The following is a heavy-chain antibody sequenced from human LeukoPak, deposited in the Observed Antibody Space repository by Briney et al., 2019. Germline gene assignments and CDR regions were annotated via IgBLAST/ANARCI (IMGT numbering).Heavy chain of an antibody. Sequence: PSETLSLTCAVFGYSISSGYYWGWIRQPPGKGLEWIGSIYHSGSTYYNPSLKSRVTISVDTSKNQFSLKLSSVTAADTAVYYCARRSYDFWSGYYTEWFDPWGQGTLVTVSP. J-gene: IGHJ5*02. CDR3: ARRSYDFWSGYYTEWFDP. V-gene: IGHV4-38-2*01. D-gene: IGHD3-3*01. CDR1: GYSISSGYY. CDR2: IYHSGST.